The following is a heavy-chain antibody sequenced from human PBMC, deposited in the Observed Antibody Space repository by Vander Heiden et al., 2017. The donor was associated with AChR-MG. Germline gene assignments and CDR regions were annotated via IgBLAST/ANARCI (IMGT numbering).Heavy chain of an antibody. J-gene: IGHJ6*02. CDR3: ATSALYSGSYYYYYGMDV. V-gene: IGHV3-64*01. Sequence: EVQLVESGGGLVQPGGSLRLSCAASGFTFSSYAMHWVRQAPGKGLEYVSAISSNGGSTYYANSVKGRFTISRDNSKNTLYLQMVSLRAEDMAVYYCATSALYSGSYYYYYGMDVWGQGTTVTVSS. CDR2: ISSNGGST. D-gene: IGHD1-26*01. CDR1: GFTFSSYA.